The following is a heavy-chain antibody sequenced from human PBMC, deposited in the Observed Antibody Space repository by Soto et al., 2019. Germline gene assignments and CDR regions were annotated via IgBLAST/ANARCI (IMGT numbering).Heavy chain of an antibody. D-gene: IGHD3-22*01. CDR2: IYSGGST. J-gene: IGHJ6*02. Sequence: EVQLVESGGGLVQPGGSLRLSCAASGFTVSSNSMSWVRQAPGKGLEWVSVIYSGGSTYYADSVKGRFTISRDNSKNTLYLQMNSLRAEDTAVYYCARVMYYYDSSGYYRPAYYYYGMDVWGQGTTVTVSS. CDR3: ARVMYYYDSSGYYRPAYYYYGMDV. V-gene: IGHV3-66*01. CDR1: GFTVSSNS.